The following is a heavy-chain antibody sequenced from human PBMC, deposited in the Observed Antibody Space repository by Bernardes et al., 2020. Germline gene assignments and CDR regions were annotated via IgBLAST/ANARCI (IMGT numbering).Heavy chain of an antibody. V-gene: IGHV3-7*01. CDR2: IKQDGSEK. D-gene: IGHD3-22*01. J-gene: IGHJ4*02. Sequence: GGSLRLSCAASGFTFSSYWMNWVRQAPGKGLEWVANIKQDGSEKYFVDSVKGRFTISRDNAKNSLYLQMNSLRAEDTAVYYCVRLWYYDSSNHRFKIFDHWGQGTPVTVSS. CDR3: VRLWYYDSSNHRFKIFDH. CDR1: GFTFSSYW.